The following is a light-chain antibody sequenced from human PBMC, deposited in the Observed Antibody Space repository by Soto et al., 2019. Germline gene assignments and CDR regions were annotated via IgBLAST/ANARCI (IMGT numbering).Light chain of an antibody. Sequence: IVMTQSPLSLPVTPGEPASISCRSSQSLLHSNGYNYLDLYLQKPGQSPQLLIALSSNRASGVPDSFSGSGSGTDFTLKISRVEAEDVGVYYCRSALQTPRTFGPGTKVDIK. CDR2: LSS. V-gene: IGKV2-28*01. CDR1: QSLLHSNGYNY. CDR3: RSALQTPRT. J-gene: IGKJ3*01.